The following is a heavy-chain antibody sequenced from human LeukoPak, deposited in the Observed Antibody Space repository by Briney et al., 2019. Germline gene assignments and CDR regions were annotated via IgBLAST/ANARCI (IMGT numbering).Heavy chain of an antibody. CDR1: GFTFSHYG. D-gene: IGHD4-11*01. V-gene: IGHV3-33*06. CDR3: AKDAQRGFDYSNSLDK. CDR2: IWSDGTNR. Sequence: PGGSLRLSGATSGFTFSHYGMHWVRQAPGKGLEWVAVIWSDGTNRFYGDPVKGRFTISRDNFQRTVYLQMNSLRAEDTAVYYCAKDAQRGFDYSNSLDKWGQGTLVTVSS. J-gene: IGHJ4*02.